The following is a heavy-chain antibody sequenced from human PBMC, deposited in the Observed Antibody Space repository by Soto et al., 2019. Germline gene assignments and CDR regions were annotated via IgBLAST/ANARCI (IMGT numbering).Heavy chain of an antibody. Sequence: QVQLVQSGAEVKKPGSSVKVSCKASGGTFSSYAISWVRQAPGQGLEWMGGIIPIFGTANYTQKFQGRVPITTDKSTNTAYMELSSLRSEETAVYYCAREIRRDYDFWSGSRMHVSAKGSTITFSS. J-gene: IGHJ6*04. D-gene: IGHD3-3*01. CDR2: IIPIFGTA. CDR3: AREIRRDYDFWSGSRMHV. CDR1: GGTFSSYA. V-gene: IGHV1-69*06.